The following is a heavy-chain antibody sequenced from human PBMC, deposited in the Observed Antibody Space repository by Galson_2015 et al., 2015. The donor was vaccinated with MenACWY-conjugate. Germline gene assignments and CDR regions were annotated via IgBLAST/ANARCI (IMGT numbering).Heavy chain of an antibody. D-gene: IGHD6-25*01. J-gene: IGHJ4*02. V-gene: IGHV3-33*01. Sequence: SLRLSCAASGFTFSRHGMHWVRQAPGMGLEWVAGLWYDGSKTYYADSVKGRVTISRDNSMNTLYLQMDSLRVGDTAVYYCARDVGYGSGWTYFDFWGQGTLVTVSS. CDR1: GFTFSRHG. CDR3: ARDVGYGSGWTYFDF. CDR2: LWYDGSKT.